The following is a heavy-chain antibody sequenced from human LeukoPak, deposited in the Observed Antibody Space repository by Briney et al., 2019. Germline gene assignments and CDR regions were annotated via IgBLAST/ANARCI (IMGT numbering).Heavy chain of an antibody. CDR2: ISGTGNNT. Sequence: GGSLRLSCAASGFTFISHAMNWVRQAPGKGLEWVSCISGTGNNTYYTDSVKGRFTISRDNSKHTLYLQMNSLRADDTAEYYCAKWSTPSGSTNVYFDYWGQGALVTVS. CDR3: AKWSTPSGSTNVYFDY. CDR1: GFTFISHA. V-gene: IGHV3-23*01. J-gene: IGHJ4*02. D-gene: IGHD1-26*01.